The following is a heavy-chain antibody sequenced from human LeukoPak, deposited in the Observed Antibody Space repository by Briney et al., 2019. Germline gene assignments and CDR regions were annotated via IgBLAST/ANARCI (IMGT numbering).Heavy chain of an antibody. D-gene: IGHD4-11*01. J-gene: IGHJ4*02. Sequence: PGGSLRLSCAASGFTFSSYSMNWVRQAPGKGLEWVSCISSSRSYIYYADSVRGRFTISRDNAKNSLYLQLNSLRAEDTAVYYCARDSAGYSNYVSHFDFWGQGALVTVSS. CDR2: ISSSRSYI. CDR3: ARDSAGYSNYVSHFDF. CDR1: GFTFSSYS. V-gene: IGHV3-21*06.